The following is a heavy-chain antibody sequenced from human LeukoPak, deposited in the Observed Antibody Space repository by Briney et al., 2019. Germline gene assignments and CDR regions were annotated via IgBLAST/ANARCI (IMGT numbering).Heavy chain of an antibody. CDR3: AKVGGYCSSTSCSDY. CDR2: ISGSGGST. J-gene: IGHJ4*02. V-gene: IGHV3-23*01. Sequence: GGSLRLSCAASGFTFSSYAMSWVRQAPGKGLEWVSAISGSGGSTYYADSVKGRFTISRDNSKDTLYLQMNSLRAEDTAVYYCAKVGGYCSSTSCSDYWGQGTLVTVSS. D-gene: IGHD2-2*01. CDR1: GFTFSSYA.